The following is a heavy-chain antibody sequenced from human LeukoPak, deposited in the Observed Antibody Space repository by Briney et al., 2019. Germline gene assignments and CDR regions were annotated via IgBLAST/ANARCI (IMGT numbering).Heavy chain of an antibody. CDR3: ARSYYYDNSDSWYY. Sequence: PSETLSLTCAVYGGSFSGYYWSWIRQPPGKGLEWIGEINHSGSTNYNPSLKSRVTISVDTSKSQFSLKLSSVTAADTAVYYCARSYYYDNSDSWYYWGQGALVTVSS. D-gene: IGHD3-22*01. J-gene: IGHJ4*02. V-gene: IGHV4-34*01. CDR2: INHSGST. CDR1: GGSFSGYY.